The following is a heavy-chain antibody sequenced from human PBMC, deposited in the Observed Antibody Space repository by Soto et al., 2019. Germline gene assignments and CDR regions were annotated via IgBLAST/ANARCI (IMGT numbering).Heavy chain of an antibody. J-gene: IGHJ4*02. CDR1: GFTFSSYG. CDR3: AKEGKPRIAAAGEPIDY. D-gene: IGHD6-13*01. V-gene: IGHV3-30*18. Sequence: QVQLVGSGGGVVQPGRSLRLSCAASGFTFSSYGMHWVRQAPGKGLEWVAVISYDGSNKYYADSVKGRFTISRDNSKNTLYLQMNSLRAEDTAVYYCAKEGKPRIAAAGEPIDYWGQGTLVTVSS. CDR2: ISYDGSNK.